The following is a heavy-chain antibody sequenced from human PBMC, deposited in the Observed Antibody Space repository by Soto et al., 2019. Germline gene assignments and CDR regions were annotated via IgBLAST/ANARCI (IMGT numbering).Heavy chain of an antibody. CDR2: IYYSGST. J-gene: IGHJ4*02. Sequence: PSETLSLTCTVSGGSISSSSYYWGWIRQPPGKGLEWIGSIYYSGSTYYNPSLKSRVTISVDTSKNQFSLKLSSVTAADTAVYYCARRGFWSGYYYFDYWGQGTLVTVSS. CDR3: ARRGFWSGYYYFDY. V-gene: IGHV4-39*01. D-gene: IGHD3-3*01. CDR1: GGSISSSSYY.